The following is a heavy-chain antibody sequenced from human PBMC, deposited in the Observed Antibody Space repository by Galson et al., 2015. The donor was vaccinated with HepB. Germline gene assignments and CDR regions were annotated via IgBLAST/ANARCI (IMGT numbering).Heavy chain of an antibody. V-gene: IGHV5-10-1*01. D-gene: IGHD2-8*01. CDR1: GYKFTTYW. CDR2: IDPSESYT. CDR3: ARWPKYCTNAVCYSFDY. Sequence: SGAEVKKPGESLRLSCKGSGYKFTTYWINWVRQMPGKGLEWMGRIDPSESYTNYSPSFQGHVTISADKSISTAYLQWSSLKASGTAMYYCARWPKYCTNAVCYSFDYWGQGTLVTVSS. J-gene: IGHJ4*02.